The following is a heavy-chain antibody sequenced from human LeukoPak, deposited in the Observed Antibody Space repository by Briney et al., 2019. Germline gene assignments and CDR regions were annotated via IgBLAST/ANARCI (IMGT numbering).Heavy chain of an antibody. J-gene: IGHJ5*02. CDR3: ARAGGLWQQLVPVDL. CDR2: VHHSGST. CDR1: GGSFSGYY. D-gene: IGHD6-13*01. Sequence: SETLSLTCAVHGGSFSGYYWSWIRQPPEKGLEWIGEVHHSGSTSYNPSLKSRVTISVDTSKNQFSLKLSSVTAADTAVYYCARAGGLWQQLVPVDLWGQGTRVTVSS. V-gene: IGHV4-34*01.